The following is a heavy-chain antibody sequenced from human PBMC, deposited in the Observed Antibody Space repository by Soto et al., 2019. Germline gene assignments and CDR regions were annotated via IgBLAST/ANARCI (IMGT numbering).Heavy chain of an antibody. Sequence: QVQLQESGPGLVKPSETLSLTCTVSGGSVSSGSYYWSWIRQPPGKGLEWIGYIYYSGSTNYNPSLKRRVTISVDTPKIQFSLKLSSVTAADTAVYYCASHCISTSCYYYYGMDVWGQGITVTVSS. CDR1: GGSVSSGSYY. D-gene: IGHD2-2*01. V-gene: IGHV4-61*01. J-gene: IGHJ6*02. CDR2: IYYSGST. CDR3: ASHCISTSCYYYYGMDV.